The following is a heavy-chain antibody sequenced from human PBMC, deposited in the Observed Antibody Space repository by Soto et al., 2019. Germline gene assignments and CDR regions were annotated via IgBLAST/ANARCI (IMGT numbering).Heavy chain of an antibody. CDR1: GFTFSVYW. D-gene: IGHD3-16*01. Sequence: HPGGSLRLSCTVSGFTFSVYWMHWVRQDAGKGLLWVSSIKTDGTVTQYADSVKGRFTVSRDNAKNTLYLQMNSLRAEDTAVYYCAKDLSWGQCDYWGQGALVTVS. CDR3: AKDLSWGQCDY. V-gene: IGHV3-74*03. CDR2: IKTDGTVT. J-gene: IGHJ4*02.